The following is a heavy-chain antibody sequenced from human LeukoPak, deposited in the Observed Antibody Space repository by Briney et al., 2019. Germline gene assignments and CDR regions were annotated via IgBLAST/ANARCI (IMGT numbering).Heavy chain of an antibody. J-gene: IGHJ6*02. V-gene: IGHV1-8*01. CDR2: MNPNTGNT. D-gene: IGHD3-16*01. Sequence: ASVKVSCKASGYTFASYEIDWVRQATGQGLEWMGAMNPNTGNTRYAQKFQARVTMTRDSSMRTAYMELTSLRSEDTAVYYCARHNMMNGMDVWGQGTTVIISS. CDR3: ARHNMMNGMDV. CDR1: GYTFASYE.